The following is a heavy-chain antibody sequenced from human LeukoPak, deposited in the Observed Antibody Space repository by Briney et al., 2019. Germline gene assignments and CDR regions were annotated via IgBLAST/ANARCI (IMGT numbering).Heavy chain of an antibody. V-gene: IGHV3-23*01. Sequence: GGSLRLSCVGSGFTFRSHAMSWVRQAPEKGLEFVSGIYENGGTTYYADSVKGRFTISRDSSKNMLYLQMNSLRAEDTAVYYCAREGNTGSQEGMDVWGQGTTVTVSS. CDR3: AREGNTGSQEGMDV. CDR2: IYENGGTT. J-gene: IGHJ6*02. CDR1: GFTFRSHA. D-gene: IGHD1-26*01.